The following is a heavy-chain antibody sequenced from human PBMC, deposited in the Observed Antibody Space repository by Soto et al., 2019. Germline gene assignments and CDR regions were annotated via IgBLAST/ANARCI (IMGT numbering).Heavy chain of an antibody. CDR2: INPSGGST. CDR3: ARALDSGSYYKYYYGMDV. CDR1: GYTFTSYG. J-gene: IGHJ6*02. V-gene: IGHV1-46*01. Sequence: ASVKVSCKASGYTFTSYGISWVRQAPGQGLEWMGIINPSGGSTSYAQKFQGRVTMTRDTSTSTVYMELSSLRSEDTAVYYCARALDSGSYYKYYYGMDVWGQGTTVTVSS. D-gene: IGHD1-26*01.